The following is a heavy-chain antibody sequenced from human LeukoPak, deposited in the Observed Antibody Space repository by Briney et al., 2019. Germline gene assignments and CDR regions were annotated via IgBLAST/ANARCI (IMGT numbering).Heavy chain of an antibody. CDR1: GFTFSSYS. D-gene: IGHD3-22*01. Sequence: PGGSLRLSCAASGFTFSSYSMNWVRQAPGKGLEWVSVIYSGGSTYYADSVKGRFTISRDNSKNTLYLQMNSLRAEDTAVYYCASPDSSGYYPTKYYYGMDVWGQGTTVTVAS. CDR2: IYSGGST. CDR3: ASPDSSGYYPTKYYYGMDV. J-gene: IGHJ6*02. V-gene: IGHV3-66*01.